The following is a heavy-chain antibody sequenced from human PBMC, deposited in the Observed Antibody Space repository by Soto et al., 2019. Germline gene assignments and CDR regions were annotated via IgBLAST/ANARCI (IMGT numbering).Heavy chain of an antibody. Sequence: QITLKESGPTLVKPTQTLTLTCTFSGFSLSTSGVGVGWIRQPPGKALECLALIYWDDDKRYSPSLKSRLTITKDNSKNQVVLRMTKMDPVDTATYYCAHSGPMTTVTTGGQRRKFWYFDLWGRGTLVTVSS. J-gene: IGHJ2*01. V-gene: IGHV2-5*02. CDR1: GFSLSTSGVG. CDR2: IYWDDDK. D-gene: IGHD4-17*01. CDR3: AHSGPMTTVTTGGQRRKFWYFDL.